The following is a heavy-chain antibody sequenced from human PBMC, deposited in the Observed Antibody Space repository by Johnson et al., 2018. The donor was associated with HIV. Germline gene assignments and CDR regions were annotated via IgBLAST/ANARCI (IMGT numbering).Heavy chain of an antibody. J-gene: IGHJ3*02. CDR2: ISGSGGST. CDR1: GFTFSSYA. CDR3: ATDRGYGGNLDAFDI. V-gene: IGHV3-23*04. D-gene: IGHD4-23*01. Sequence: EKLVESGGGLVQPGGSLRLSCAASGFTFSSYAMSWVRQAPGKGLEWVSAISGSGGSTYYADSVKGRFTISRDNSKNTLYLQMNSLRAEDTAVYYCATDRGYGGNLDAFDIWGQGTMVTVSS.